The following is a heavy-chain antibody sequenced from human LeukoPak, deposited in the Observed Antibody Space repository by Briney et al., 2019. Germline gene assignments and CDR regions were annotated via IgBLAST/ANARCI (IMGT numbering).Heavy chain of an antibody. Sequence: PGGSLRLSCVASGFTFSDYWMSWVRQAPGKGLEWVANIKEDGSENYYVDSVRGRFTISRDNAKNSLYLQMNSLRAEDTALYYCARDSDIVVVIATSSFGYWGQGTLVTVSS. J-gene: IGHJ4*02. CDR2: IKEDGSEN. V-gene: IGHV3-7*03. CDR1: GFTFSDYW. CDR3: ARDSDIVVVIATSSFGY. D-gene: IGHD2-21*01.